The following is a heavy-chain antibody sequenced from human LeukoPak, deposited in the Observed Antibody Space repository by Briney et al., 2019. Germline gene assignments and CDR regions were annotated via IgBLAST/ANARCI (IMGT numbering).Heavy chain of an antibody. CDR3: ARAGGTFDN. Sequence: SQTLSLTCAISGDSVSSKSASWNWIRQSPSRGLEWLGRTYYRSKWHNEYAVSVKSRISINPDTSQNQFSLQLSSVTTEDTAVYYCARAGGTFDNWGQGTLVTVSS. V-gene: IGHV6-1*01. D-gene: IGHD1-1*01. CDR1: GDSVSSKSAS. J-gene: IGHJ4*02. CDR2: TYYRSKWHN.